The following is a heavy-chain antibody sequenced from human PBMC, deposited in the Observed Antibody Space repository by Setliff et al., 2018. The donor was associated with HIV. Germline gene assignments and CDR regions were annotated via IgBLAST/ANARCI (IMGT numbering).Heavy chain of an antibody. V-gene: IGHV4-59*01. CDR3: ARGGYYDNSGYYYATYPPDY. CDR1: GASIRSSKW. D-gene: IGHD3-22*01. J-gene: IGHJ4*02. Sequence: SETLSLTCVVSGASIRSSKWWSWIRQPPGKGLEWIGHIYYSGSTDYNPSLTSRVIISVDPSKNQFTLMLNSVTDADTAVYYCARGGYYDNSGYYYATYPPDYWGQGALVTVS. CDR2: IYYSGST.